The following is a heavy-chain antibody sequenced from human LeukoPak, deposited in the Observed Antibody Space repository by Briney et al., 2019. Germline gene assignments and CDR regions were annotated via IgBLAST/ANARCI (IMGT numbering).Heavy chain of an antibody. V-gene: IGHV5-10-1*01. CDR3: ARLPSGYSGYPYSDY. Sequence: GESLRISCQGSGYRFISYWITWVRQMPGKGLEWMGRIDPTDSYTTYSPSFQGHVTISADKSISTAYLRWSSLKASDTAMYYCARLPSGYSGYPYSDYWGQGTLVTVSS. J-gene: IGHJ4*02. D-gene: IGHD5-12*01. CDR2: IDPTDSYT. CDR1: GYRFISYW.